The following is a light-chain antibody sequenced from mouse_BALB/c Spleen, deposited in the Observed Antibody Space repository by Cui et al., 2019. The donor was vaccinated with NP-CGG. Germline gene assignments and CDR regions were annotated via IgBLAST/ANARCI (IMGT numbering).Light chain of an antibody. J-gene: IGLJ1*01. Sequence: VVTQVSALTTSPGETVTLTCRASTGAVTTYNNANWGQEKPNHLFTGLIGGTNNRAPGVPARFSGSLSGDKAAPTITEAQTEDEAIYFCALWYSNHWVFGGGTKLAVL. CDR2: GTN. CDR3: ALWYSNHWV. CDR1: TGAVTTYNN. V-gene: IGLV1*01.